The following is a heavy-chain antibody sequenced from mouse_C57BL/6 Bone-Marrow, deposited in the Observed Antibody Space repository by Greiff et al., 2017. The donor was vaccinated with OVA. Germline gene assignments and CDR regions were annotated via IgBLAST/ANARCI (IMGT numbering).Heavy chain of an antibody. D-gene: IGHD1-1*01. CDR1: GYTFTSYW. Sequence: SGTVLARPGASVKMSCKTSGYTFTSYWMHWVKQRPGQGLEWIGAIYPGNSDTSYNQKFKGKAKLTAVTSASTAYMELSSLTNEDSAVYYCTRNSEFVVAPHYYAMDYWGQGTSVTVSS. V-gene: IGHV1-5*01. CDR3: TRNSEFVVAPHYYAMDY. CDR2: IYPGNSDT. J-gene: IGHJ4*01.